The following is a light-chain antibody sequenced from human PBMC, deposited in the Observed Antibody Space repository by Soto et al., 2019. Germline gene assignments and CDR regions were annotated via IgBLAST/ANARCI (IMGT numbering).Light chain of an antibody. CDR2: DAS. CDR1: QSVYSY. CDR3: QQRSNWPIT. J-gene: IGKJ5*01. Sequence: EIVLTQSPATLSLSPGERATLSCRASQSVYSYLAWYQQKPGQAPRLLIYDASNRATGIPARFRGSGSGTDLTLTISSLEPEDFAVYYCQQRSNWPITFGQGTRLEIK. V-gene: IGKV3-11*01.